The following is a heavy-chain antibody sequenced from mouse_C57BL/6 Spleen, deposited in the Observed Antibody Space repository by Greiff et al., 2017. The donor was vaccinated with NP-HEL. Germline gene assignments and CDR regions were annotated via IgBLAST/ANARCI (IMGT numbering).Heavy chain of an antibody. J-gene: IGHJ3*01. CDR2: INPGSGGT. V-gene: IGHV1-54*01. CDR3: ARSHYYGSSPFAY. Sequence: VQLQQSGAELVRPGTSVKVSCKASGYAFTNYLIEWVKQRPGQGLEWIGVINPGSGGTNYNEKFKGKATLTADKSSSPAYMQLSSLTSDDSAVYFCARSHYYGSSPFAYWGQGTLVTVSA. D-gene: IGHD1-1*01. CDR1: GYAFTNYL.